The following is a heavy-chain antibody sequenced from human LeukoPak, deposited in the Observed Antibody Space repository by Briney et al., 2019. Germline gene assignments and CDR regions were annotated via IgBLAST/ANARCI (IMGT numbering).Heavy chain of an antibody. CDR3: ARVTTGGYYNC. V-gene: IGHV4-61*02. CDR1: GGSISSGTYY. J-gene: IGHJ4*02. CDR2: IYTTGST. Sequence: SETLSLTCTVSGGSISSGTYYWPWIRQPAGKGLGWIGRIYTTGSTNYNPSLKSRVTMSTDTSKNQFSLKLSSVTAADTAVYYCARVTTGGYYNCWDQGTLVTVSS. D-gene: IGHD3-22*01.